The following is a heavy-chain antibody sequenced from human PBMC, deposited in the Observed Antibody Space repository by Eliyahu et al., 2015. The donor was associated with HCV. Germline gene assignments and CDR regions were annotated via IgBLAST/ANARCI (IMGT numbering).Heavy chain of an antibody. V-gene: IGHV4-34*01. CDR3: ARARRYDFWSGPFGASDV. CDR1: GGSFSGYY. Sequence: QVQLQQWGAGLXKPSETLSLTCAVXGGSFSGYYWSWIRQPPGKGLEWIGEINHSGSTNYNPSLKSRVTISVDTSKNQFSLKLSSVTAADTAVYYCARARRYDFWSGPFGASDVWGQGTTVTVSS. J-gene: IGHJ6*02. CDR2: INHSGST. D-gene: IGHD3-3*01.